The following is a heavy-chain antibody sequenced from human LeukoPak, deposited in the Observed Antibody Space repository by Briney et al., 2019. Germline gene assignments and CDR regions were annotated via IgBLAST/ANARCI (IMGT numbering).Heavy chain of an antibody. J-gene: IGHJ6*03. CDR2: IYTSGST. CDR1: GGSISSHY. CDR3: ARDRSYVFYYYMDV. D-gene: IGHD1-26*01. Sequence: PSETLSLTCTVSGGSISSHYWSWIRQPAGKGLEWIGRIYTSGSTNYNPSLKSRVTMSVDTSKNQFSLKLSSVTAADTAVYYCARDRSYVFYYYMDVWGKGTTVTVSS. V-gene: IGHV4-4*07.